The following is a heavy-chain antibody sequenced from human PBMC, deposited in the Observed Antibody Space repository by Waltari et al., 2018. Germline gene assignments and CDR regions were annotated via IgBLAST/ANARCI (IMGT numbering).Heavy chain of an antibody. V-gene: IGHV4-4*03. J-gene: IGHJ4*02. D-gene: IGHD3-10*01. CDR2: IYDSGST. Sequence: QVQLHESAPGLVNPPGTLPPTCAVLGGPISSSNWSSSARPPQRKGMEWIGEIYDSGSTNYKPSLKSRVTISVDKSKNQFSLKLSSVTAADTAVYYCARSETTYYYGSGSYYNWLPPLYWGQGTLVTVSS. CDR1: GGPISSSNW. CDR3: ARSETTYYYGSGSYYNWLPPLY.